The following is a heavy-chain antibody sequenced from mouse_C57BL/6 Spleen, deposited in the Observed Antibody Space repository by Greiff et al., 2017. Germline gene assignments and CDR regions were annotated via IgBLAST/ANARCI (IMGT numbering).Heavy chain of an antibody. CDR1: GYTFTSYW. J-gene: IGHJ1*03. V-gene: IGHV1-50*01. Sequence: VQLQQPGAELVKPGASVKLSCKASGYTFTSYWMQWVKQRPGQGLEWIGEIDPSDSYTNYNQKFKGKATLTVDTSSSTAYMQLSSLTSEDSAVYYCASRDYYGSSYGYFDVWGTGTTVTVSS. CDR2: IDPSDSYT. CDR3: ASRDYYGSSYGYFDV. D-gene: IGHD1-1*01.